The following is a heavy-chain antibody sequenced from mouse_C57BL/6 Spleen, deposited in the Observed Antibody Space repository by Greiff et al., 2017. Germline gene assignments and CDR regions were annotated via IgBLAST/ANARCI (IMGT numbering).Heavy chain of an antibody. D-gene: IGHD1-1*01. Sequence: QVQLQQPGAELTKPGASVKLSCKATGYTFTGYWIEWVQQRPGHGLEWIGEILPGGGSTNYNEKLKGKATFTEDTSSNTAYMQLSILTTEDSAIYYCARSYGSSFQLVGFAYWGQGTLVTVSA. J-gene: IGHJ3*01. CDR2: ILPGGGST. V-gene: IGHV1-9*01. CDR1: GYTFTGYW. CDR3: ARSYGSSFQLVGFAY.